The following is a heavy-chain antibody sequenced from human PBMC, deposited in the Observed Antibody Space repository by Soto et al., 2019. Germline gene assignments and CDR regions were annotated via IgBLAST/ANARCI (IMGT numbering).Heavy chain of an antibody. CDR3: ARTPYYYYGMDV. J-gene: IGHJ6*02. V-gene: IGHV4-39*01. CDR1: GGSISSSSYY. CDR2: IYYSGST. Sequence: QLPLQESGPGLVKPSETLSLTCTVSGGSISSSSYYWGWIRQPPGKGLEWIGSIYYSGSTYYNPSLKSRVTISVDTSQNQFSLKLSSVTAADTAVYYCARTPYYYYGMDVWGQGTTVTVSS.